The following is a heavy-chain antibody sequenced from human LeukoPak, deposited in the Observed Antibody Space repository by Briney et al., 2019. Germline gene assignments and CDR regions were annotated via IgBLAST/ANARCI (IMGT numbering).Heavy chain of an antibody. CDR2: TYYRSKWYN. J-gene: IGHJ6*03. Sequence: SQTLSLTCAISGGSVSSNSAAWNWIRQSPSRGLARLGRTYYRSKWYNDYAVFVKSRITINPDTSKNQFSLQLNSVTSEDTAVYYCARDVNYYGSGSYYNGGDYYYYYYMDVWGKGTTVTVSS. V-gene: IGHV6-1*01. CDR1: GGSVSSNSAA. D-gene: IGHD3-10*01. CDR3: ARDVNYYGSGSYYNGGDYYYYYYMDV.